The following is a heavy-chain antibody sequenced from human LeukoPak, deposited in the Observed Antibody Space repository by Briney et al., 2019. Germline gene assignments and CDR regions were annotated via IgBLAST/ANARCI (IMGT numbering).Heavy chain of an antibody. Sequence: ASVKVSCKASGYTFTSYGISWVRQAPGQGLEWMGWINPNSGGTNYAQKFQGRVTMTRDTSISTAYMELSRLRSDDTAVYYCASLWFGELSYYYGMDVWGQGTTVTVSS. V-gene: IGHV1-2*02. CDR1: GYTFTSYG. CDR2: INPNSGGT. D-gene: IGHD3-10*01. J-gene: IGHJ6*02. CDR3: ASLWFGELSYYYGMDV.